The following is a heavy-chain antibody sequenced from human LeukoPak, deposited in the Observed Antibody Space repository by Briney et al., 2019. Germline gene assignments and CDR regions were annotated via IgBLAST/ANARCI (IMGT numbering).Heavy chain of an antibody. CDR1: GGSISSSNW. D-gene: IGHD3-16*02. Sequence: SGTLSLTCAVSGGSISSSNWWSWVRQPPGKGLEWIGEIFHSGSTNYNPSLKSRVTISVDTSKNQFSLKLSPVTAADTAVYYCARGVWYGSGSYRPYYYYYYMDVWGKGTTVTVSS. V-gene: IGHV4-4*02. CDR2: IFHSGST. J-gene: IGHJ6*03. CDR3: ARGVWYGSGSYRPYYYYYYMDV.